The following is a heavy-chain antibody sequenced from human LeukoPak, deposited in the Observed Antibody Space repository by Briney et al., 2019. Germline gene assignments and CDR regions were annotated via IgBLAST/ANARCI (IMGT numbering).Heavy chain of an antibody. V-gene: IGHV1-2*02. J-gene: IGHJ4*02. Sequence: ASVKVSCKASGYTFTGYYMHWVRQAPGQGLEWMGWINPNSGGTNYAQKFQGRVTMTRDTSISTAYMELSRLRSDDTAVYYCAREIDPPNGYFDYWGQGTLVTVSS. D-gene: IGHD2-8*01. CDR2: INPNSGGT. CDR1: GYTFTGYY. CDR3: AREIDPPNGYFDY.